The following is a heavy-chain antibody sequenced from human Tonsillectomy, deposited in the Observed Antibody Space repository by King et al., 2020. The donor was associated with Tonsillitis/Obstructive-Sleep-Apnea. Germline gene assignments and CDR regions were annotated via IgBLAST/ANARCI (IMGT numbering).Heavy chain of an antibody. V-gene: IGHV3-74*01. Sequence: VQLVESGGGLVQPGGSLRLSCAASGFTFSSYWMHWVRQAPGKGLVWVSRINSDGSSTSYADSVKGRFTISRDNAKNTLFLQMSSLRAEDTAAYYCARRVVPAAIGEHFDYWGQGTLVTVSS. J-gene: IGHJ4*02. D-gene: IGHD2-2*02. CDR1: GFTFSSYW. CDR2: INSDGSST. CDR3: ARRVVPAAIGEHFDY.